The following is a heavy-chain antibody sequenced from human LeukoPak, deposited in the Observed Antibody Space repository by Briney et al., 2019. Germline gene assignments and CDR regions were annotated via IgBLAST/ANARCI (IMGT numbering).Heavy chain of an antibody. D-gene: IGHD3-22*01. CDR1: GFTFSSYS. CDR2: ISSSSSYI. CDR3: ARDKYYDSSGYYSPFDY. V-gene: IGHV3-21*01. J-gene: IGHJ4*02. Sequence: PGGSLSLSCGASGFTFSSYSMNWVRQAPGKGREWVSSISSSSSYIYYADSVKGRFTISRDNAKNSLYLQMNSLRAEDTAVYYCARDKYYDSSGYYSPFDYWGQGTLVTVSS.